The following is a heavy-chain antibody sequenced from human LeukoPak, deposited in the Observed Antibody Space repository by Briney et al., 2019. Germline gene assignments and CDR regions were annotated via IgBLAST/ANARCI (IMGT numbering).Heavy chain of an antibody. J-gene: IGHJ1*01. Sequence: PGGSLRLSCAPSGFTFSSYWISWVRQAPGKGLEWVANIKQEGSVKDYVDSVKGRFTISRDKAKNSLYLQINSVRAKDTAVYCCARDRVEQWLVPEYFQHWGQGTLVTVSS. V-gene: IGHV3-7*01. CDR1: GFTFSSYW. CDR3: ARDRVEQWLVPEYFQH. CDR2: IKQEGSVK. D-gene: IGHD6-19*01.